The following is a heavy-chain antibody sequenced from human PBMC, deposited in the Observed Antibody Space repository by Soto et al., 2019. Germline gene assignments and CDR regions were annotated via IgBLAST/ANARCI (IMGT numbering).Heavy chain of an antibody. J-gene: IGHJ4*02. Sequence: QVQLVQSGAELKKPGASVKVSCKASGYTFSNYDMNWVRQATGQGPEWIGWVNPNNGDTGYAQKFQGRVTLTTDSSTTTAYMELTSLRSEDTAIYYCAKVSRKGSAIDFEYWGQGTLITVSS. V-gene: IGHV1-8*01. D-gene: IGHD3-10*01. CDR2: VNPNNGDT. CDR1: GYTFSNYD. CDR3: AKVSRKGSAIDFEY.